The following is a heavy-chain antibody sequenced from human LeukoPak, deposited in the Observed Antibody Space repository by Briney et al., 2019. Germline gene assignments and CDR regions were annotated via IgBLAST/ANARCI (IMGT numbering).Heavy chain of an antibody. J-gene: IGHJ4*02. CDR2: INPSGGST. CDR1: GYTFTSCD. V-gene: IGHV1-46*01. Sequence: GASVKVSCKASGYTFTSCDINWVRQATGQGLEWMGIINPSGGSTSYAQKFQGRVTMTRDTSTSTVYMELSSLRSEDTAVYYCARALGEDVDTAMVPDYWGQGTLVTVSS. D-gene: IGHD5-18*01. CDR3: ARALGEDVDTAMVPDY.